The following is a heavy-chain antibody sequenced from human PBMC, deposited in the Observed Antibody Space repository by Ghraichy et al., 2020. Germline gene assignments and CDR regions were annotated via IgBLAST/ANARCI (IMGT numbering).Heavy chain of an antibody. CDR1: GGTFSSYT. J-gene: IGHJ5*02. CDR3: ARGPPNYDILTGTATNWFDP. V-gene: IGHV1-69*02. Sequence: SVKVSCKASGGTFSSYTISWVRQAPGQGLEWMGRIIPILGIANYAQKFQGRVTITADKSTSTAYMELSSLRSEDTAVYYCARGPPNYDILTGTATNWFDPWGQGTLVTVSS. CDR2: IIPILGIA. D-gene: IGHD3-9*01.